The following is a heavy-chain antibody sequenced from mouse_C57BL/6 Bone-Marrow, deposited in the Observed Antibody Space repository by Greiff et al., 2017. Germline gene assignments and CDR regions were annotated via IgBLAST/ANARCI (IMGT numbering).Heavy chain of an antibody. V-gene: IGHV1-15*01. CDR3: TRGGIYYGNYFDY. D-gene: IGHD2-1*01. CDR2: IDPETGGT. Sequence: QVQLQQSGAELVSPGASVTLSCKASGYTFTDYEMHWVKQTPVHGLEWIGAIDPETGGTAYNQKFKGKAILTADKSSSTAYMELRSLTSEDSAVYYCTRGGIYYGNYFDYWGQGTTLTVSS. CDR1: GYTFTDYE. J-gene: IGHJ2*01.